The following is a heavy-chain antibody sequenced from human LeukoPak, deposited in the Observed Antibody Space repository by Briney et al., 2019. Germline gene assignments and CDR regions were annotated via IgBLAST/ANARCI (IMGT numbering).Heavy chain of an antibody. V-gene: IGHV3-21*01. Sequence: GGSLRLSCAASGFTFSSYSMNWVRQAPGKGLEWVSSISSGSSYIYYADSVKGRFTISRDNAKNSLYLQMNSLRAEDTAVYYCARDLGSSFRAFDIWGQGTMVTVSS. CDR1: GFTFSSYS. CDR3: ARDLGSSFRAFDI. D-gene: IGHD1-26*01. CDR2: ISSGSSYI. J-gene: IGHJ3*02.